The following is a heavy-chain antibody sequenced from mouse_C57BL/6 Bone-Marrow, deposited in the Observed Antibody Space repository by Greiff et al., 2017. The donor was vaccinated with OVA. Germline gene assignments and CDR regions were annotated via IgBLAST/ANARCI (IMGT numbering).Heavy chain of an antibody. CDR3: VRTAGYGSIHWYFDV. CDR2: IRSKSSNYAT. V-gene: IGHV10-3*01. CDR1: GFTFNTYA. J-gene: IGHJ1*03. D-gene: IGHD1-1*01. Sequence: EVMLVESGGGLVQPKGSLKLSCAASGFTFNTYAMHWVRQAPGKGLEWVARIRSKSSNYATYYADSVKDRFTISRDDSQSMLYLQMNNLKTEDTAMYYCVRTAGYGSIHWYFDVWGTGTTVTVSS.